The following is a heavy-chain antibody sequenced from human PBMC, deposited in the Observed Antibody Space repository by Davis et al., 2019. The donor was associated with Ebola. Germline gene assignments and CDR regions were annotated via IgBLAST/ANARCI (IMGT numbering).Heavy chain of an antibody. J-gene: IGHJ6*02. CDR3: GKDLGYYGVDV. Sequence: HTGGSLRLSCAASGFTFSNYWMHWVRRAPGKGLVWVSRISADGSSTNYADSVKGRFTISRDNSKNTLYLQLSSLRAEDAAVYYCGKDLGYYGVDVWGQGTTVTVS. CDR1: GFTFSNYW. V-gene: IGHV3-74*01. CDR2: ISADGSST.